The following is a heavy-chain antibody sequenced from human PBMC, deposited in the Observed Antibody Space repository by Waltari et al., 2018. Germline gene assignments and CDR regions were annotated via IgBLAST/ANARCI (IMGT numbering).Heavy chain of an antibody. J-gene: IGHJ6*03. V-gene: IGHV3-48*04. Sequence: EVRLEESGGGLVQPGGSLRLSCAASGFTFSRYNMNWVRQAPGKGLEWLSYISSFGTTDYADSVKGRFTISRDNADNSLSLQMNSLRAEDTAVYYCARAKTGDYYYYYMDVWGKGTTVTISS. CDR1: GFTFSRYN. CDR3: ARAKTGDYYYYYMDV. D-gene: IGHD3-10*01. CDR2: ISSFGTT.